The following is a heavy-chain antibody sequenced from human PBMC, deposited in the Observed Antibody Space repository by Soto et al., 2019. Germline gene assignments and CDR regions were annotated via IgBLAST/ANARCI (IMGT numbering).Heavy chain of an antibody. CDR1: GGSISSDTYY. Sequence: SETLSLTCTVSGGSISSDTYYWAWIRQPPGKGLEWIGTIYYSGSTYYIPSLKSRVTISVDTSKNQFSLKLSSVTAADTAIYYCASLATRYGYNCLFVGFDYWGQGTLVTVSS. V-gene: IGHV4-39*01. CDR3: ASLATRYGYNCLFVGFDY. D-gene: IGHD5-12*01. CDR2: IYYSGST. J-gene: IGHJ4*02.